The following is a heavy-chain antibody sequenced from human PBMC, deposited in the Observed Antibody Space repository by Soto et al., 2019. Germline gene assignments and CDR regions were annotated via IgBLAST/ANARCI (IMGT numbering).Heavy chain of an antibody. CDR2: IIPIFGTA. CDR1: GGTFSSYA. V-gene: IGHV1-69*13. D-gene: IGHD5-18*01. Sequence: SVKVSCKASGGTFSSYAISWVRQAPGQGLEWMGGIIPIFGTANYAQKFQGRVTITADESTSTAYMELSSLRSEDTAVYYCALRGYSYARYYYYGMDVWGQGTTVTVSS. CDR3: ALRGYSYARYYYYGMDV. J-gene: IGHJ6*02.